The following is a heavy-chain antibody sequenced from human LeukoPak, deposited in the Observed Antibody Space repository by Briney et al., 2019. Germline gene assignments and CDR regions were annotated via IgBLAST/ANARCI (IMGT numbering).Heavy chain of an antibody. CDR3: ARERSLRFLEWPNVLPGDDEYYFDY. CDR2: IIPIFGTA. V-gene: IGHV1-69*05. CDR1: GDTFSSYA. Sequence: SVKVSCKASGDTFSSYAISWVRQAPGQGLEWMGRIIPIFGTANYAQKFQGRVTITTDESTSTAYMELSSLRSEDTAVYYCARERSLRFLEWPNVLPGDDEYYFDYWGQGTLVTVSS. J-gene: IGHJ4*02. D-gene: IGHD3-3*01.